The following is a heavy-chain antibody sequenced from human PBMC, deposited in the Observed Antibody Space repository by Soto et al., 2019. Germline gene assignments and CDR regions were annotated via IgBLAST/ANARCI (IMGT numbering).Heavy chain of an antibody. CDR3: ARESPYNWNYGSFDY. CDR2: IYHSGST. CDR1: CGAVSSSNW. Sequence: AEPLFRTCALSCGAVSSSNWCIWVRYRPGKGLEWIGEIYHSGSTNYNPSLKSRVTISVDTSKNQFSLKLSSVTAADTAVYYCARESPYNWNYGSFDYWGQGTLVTVSS. V-gene: IGHV4-4*02. D-gene: IGHD1-7*01. J-gene: IGHJ4*02.